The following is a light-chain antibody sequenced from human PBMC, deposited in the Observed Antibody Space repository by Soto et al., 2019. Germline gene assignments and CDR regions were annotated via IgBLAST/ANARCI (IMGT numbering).Light chain of an antibody. CDR1: QSVTSTY. Sequence: EIVLTQSPGTLSLSPGERATLSRRASQSVTSTYFAWYQQKPGQALRLLIYGATSRATGIPDRFSGSGSGTDFTLTISRLEPEDFAVYYCQQYGSTPPTFGQGTKLEIK. J-gene: IGKJ2*01. CDR2: GAT. CDR3: QQYGSTPPT. V-gene: IGKV3-20*01.